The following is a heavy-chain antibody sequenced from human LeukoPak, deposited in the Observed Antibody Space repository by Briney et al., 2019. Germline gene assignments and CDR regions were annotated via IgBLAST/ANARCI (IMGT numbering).Heavy chain of an antibody. CDR2: INQDGREL. Sequence: PGGSLRLSCVVSGFTFRENWMTWVRQAPGKGLEWVANINQDGRELYYVDSVKGRFTISRDNAKNSLHLQMSSLRAEDTAVYYCARGVYYLDYWGQGTLVTVSS. V-gene: IGHV3-7*04. CDR3: ARGVYYLDY. D-gene: IGHD3-3*01. J-gene: IGHJ4*02. CDR1: GFTFRENW.